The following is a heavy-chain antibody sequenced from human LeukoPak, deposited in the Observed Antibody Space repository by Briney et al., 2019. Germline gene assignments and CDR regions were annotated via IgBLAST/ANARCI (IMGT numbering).Heavy chain of an antibody. CDR2: IYQDRSEK. CDR1: GFTFSSYW. Sequence: PGGSLRLSCAASGFTFSSYWMSWVRQAPGKGLEWVANIYQDRSEKYYVDSVKGRFTISRDNAKNSLYLQMNSLRAEDTAVYYCARGRYCTSTSCRYFDYWGQGTLVTVSS. V-gene: IGHV3-7*05. D-gene: IGHD2-2*01. J-gene: IGHJ4*02. CDR3: ARGRYCTSTSCRYFDY.